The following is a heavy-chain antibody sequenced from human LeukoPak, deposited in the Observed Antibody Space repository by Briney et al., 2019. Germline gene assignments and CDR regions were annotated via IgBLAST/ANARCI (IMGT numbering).Heavy chain of an antibody. CDR2: IRYDGSNK. D-gene: IGHD3-22*01. CDR3: AKDPQAYDSSSYVDP. V-gene: IGHV3-30*02. Sequence: GGSLRLSCAASGFTFSSYGMHWVRQAPGKGLEWVAFIRYDGSNKYYADSVKGRFTISRDNSKNTLYLQMNSLRAEDTAVYYCAKDPQAYDSSSYVDPWGQGTLVTVSS. J-gene: IGHJ5*02. CDR1: GFTFSSYG.